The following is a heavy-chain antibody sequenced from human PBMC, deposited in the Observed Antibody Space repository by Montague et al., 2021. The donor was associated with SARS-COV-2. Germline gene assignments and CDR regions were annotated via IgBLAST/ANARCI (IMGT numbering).Heavy chain of an antibody. D-gene: IGHD6-13*01. CDR1: GFTVDGFS. CDR2: VSWTSVTL. V-gene: IGHV3-9*01. CDR3: ARGDAAGNRNAFDV. Sequence: SLRFSCATSGFTVDGFSVHSVRQGPGLGVAWVSGVSWTSVTLGYAVAVKGRSTISRDNGKSFLYLQMHSLKTEDPDLYYCARGDAAGNRNAFDVWGQGTMVTVS. J-gene: IGHJ3*01.